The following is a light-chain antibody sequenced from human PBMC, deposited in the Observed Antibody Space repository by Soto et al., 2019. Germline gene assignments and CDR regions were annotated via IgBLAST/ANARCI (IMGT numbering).Light chain of an antibody. CDR2: GVS. J-gene: IGKJ1*01. CDR3: QHYGYPQWT. CDR1: QTGSNSY. V-gene: IGKV3-20*01. Sequence: MVLTQSPCTLSLSPGEIATLSCRASQTGSNSYLAWYQQKSGQAPRLLIYGVSTRATGIPDRFSGSGSGTEFALTISRLEPEDFAVYICQHYGYPQWTFGPGTKVDI.